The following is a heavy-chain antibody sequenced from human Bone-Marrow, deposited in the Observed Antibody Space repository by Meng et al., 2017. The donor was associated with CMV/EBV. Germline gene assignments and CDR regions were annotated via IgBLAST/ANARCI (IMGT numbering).Heavy chain of an antibody. J-gene: IGHJ4*02. D-gene: IGHD1-26*01. Sequence: GESLKISCAASRFTFSSYSMNWVRQAPGKGLEWISYISSSSGTIYYADSVKGRFTISRDNAKNSLYLQMNSLRVEDTAVYFCARGGGTYSGDYWGQGTLVTVSS. CDR2: ISSSSGTI. CDR1: RFTFSSYS. V-gene: IGHV3-48*04. CDR3: ARGGGTYSGDY.